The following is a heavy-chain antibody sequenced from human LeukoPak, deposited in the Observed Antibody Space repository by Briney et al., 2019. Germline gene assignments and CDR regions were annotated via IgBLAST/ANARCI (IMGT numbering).Heavy chain of an antibody. J-gene: IGHJ5*02. D-gene: IGHD2-21*02. CDR1: GYTFSGYY. CDR3: ARGGTICSGGDCYLNRLDP. CDR2: INPNSGGT. V-gene: IGHV1-2*02. Sequence: GASVKVSCKASGYTFSGYYMHWVRQAPGQGLEWMGWINPNSGGTNYAQKFQGRVTMTRDTSISTAYMDLSRLTSDDTAVYYCARGGTICSGGDCYLNRLDPWGQGTLVTVSS.